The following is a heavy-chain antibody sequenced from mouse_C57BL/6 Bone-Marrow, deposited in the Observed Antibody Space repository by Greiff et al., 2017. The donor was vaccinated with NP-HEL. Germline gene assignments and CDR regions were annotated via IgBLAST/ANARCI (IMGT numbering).Heavy chain of an antibody. CDR2: IDPNSGGT. D-gene: IGHD1-1*01. V-gene: IGHV1-72*01. CDR1: GYTFTSYW. Sequence: QVHVKQPGAELVKPGASVKLSCKASGYTFTSYWMHWVKQRPGRGLEWIGRIDPNSGGTKYNEKFKSKATLTVDKPSSTAYMQLSSLTSEDSAVYYCARGLTTVVAYYFDYWGQGTTLTVSS. J-gene: IGHJ2*01. CDR3: ARGLTTVVAYYFDY.